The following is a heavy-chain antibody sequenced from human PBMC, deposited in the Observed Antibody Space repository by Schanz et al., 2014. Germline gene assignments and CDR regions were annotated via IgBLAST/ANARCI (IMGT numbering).Heavy chain of an antibody. V-gene: IGHV3-30*02. J-gene: IGHJ4*02. CDR3: AKSYDTSGYSGFDY. CDR2: IHYDGTYK. D-gene: IGHD3-22*01. Sequence: QVHLVESGGGVVQPGGSLRLSCAASGFIFRTYGMHWVRQAPGKGLEWVAFIHYDGTYKYYADSVKGRFTISRDNSKNTLYLQMNSLRTEDTAVYFCAKSYDTSGYSGFDYWGQGTLVTVSS. CDR1: GFIFRTYG.